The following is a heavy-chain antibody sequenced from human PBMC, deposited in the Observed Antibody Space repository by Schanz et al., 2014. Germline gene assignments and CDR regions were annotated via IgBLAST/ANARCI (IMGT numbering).Heavy chain of an antibody. D-gene: IGHD3-10*01. CDR2: IKQDGSEK. CDR3: ARVPYGSGSYWDY. CDR1: GFTFSKYW. J-gene: IGHJ4*02. V-gene: IGHV3-7*02. Sequence: EVQLVESGGGLVQPGGSLRLSCGGSGFTFSKYWMSWVRQAPGKGLEWVANIKQDGSEKYYVDAVKGRFTISRDISKNTLHLQVTSLRAGDTAVYYCARVPYGSGSYWDYWGQGTLVTVSS.